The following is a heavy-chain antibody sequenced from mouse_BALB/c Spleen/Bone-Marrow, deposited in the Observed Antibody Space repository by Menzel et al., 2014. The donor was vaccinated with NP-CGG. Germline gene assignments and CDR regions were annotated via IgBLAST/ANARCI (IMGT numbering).Heavy chain of an antibody. CDR3: ARETTYYAYFDY. CDR2: TNPTRGYT. J-gene: IGHJ2*01. V-gene: IGHV1-4*02. Sequence: QVQLKQSAAELARPGASVKMSCKASGYTFTSNTIQWVKQRPGQGLEWIGYTNPTRGYTDYNQKFKDKTTLTADKSSSTAYMQLSSLTSEDSAVYYCARETTYYAYFDYWGQGTILTVSS. D-gene: IGHD1-1*01. CDR1: GYTFTSNT.